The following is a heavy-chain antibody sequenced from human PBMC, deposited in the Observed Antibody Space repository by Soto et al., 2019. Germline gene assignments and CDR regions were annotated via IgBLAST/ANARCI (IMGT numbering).Heavy chain of an antibody. CDR2: INPNSGGT. D-gene: IGHD3-3*01. J-gene: IGHJ6*02. CDR3: ARDYDFWSGELYYYYGMDV. V-gene: IGHV1-2*02. Sequence: GASVKVSCKASGYTFTGYYMHWVRQAPGQGLEWMGWINPNSGGTNYAQKFQGRVTMTRDTSISTAYMELSRLRSDDTAVYYCARDYDFWSGELYYYYGMDVWGQGTRVPVSS. CDR1: GYTFTGYY.